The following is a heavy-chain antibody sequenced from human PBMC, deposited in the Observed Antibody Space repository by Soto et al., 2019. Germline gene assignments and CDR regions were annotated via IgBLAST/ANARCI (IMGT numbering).Heavy chain of an antibody. J-gene: IGHJ5*02. CDR1: GFAFDDYV. CDR2: ITWNGGTI. V-gene: IGHV3-9*01. Sequence: GGSLRLSCAASGFAFDDYVMHWVRQPPGRGLEWVSGITWNGGTIRYVDSVKGRFTISRDNAENSPYLQMNSLRPEDTAVYYCAKGGSAALIAPSGRDNWFDPWGQGTQVTVSS. D-gene: IGHD6-13*01. CDR3: AKGGSAALIAPSGRDNWFDP.